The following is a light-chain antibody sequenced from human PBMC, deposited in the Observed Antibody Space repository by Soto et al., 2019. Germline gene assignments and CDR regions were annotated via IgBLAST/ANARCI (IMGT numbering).Light chain of an antibody. CDR2: DFT. Sequence: QSALTQPRSVSGSPGQSVAISCTGTSSDVGGHSYVSWYQHHPGKAPKIMIYDFTKRPSGVPDRLSGSKSGNTASLTISVLQAEDEGEYYCCSYAGSYVVFGGGTKLTVL. J-gene: IGLJ2*01. CDR1: SSDVGGHSY. CDR3: CSYAGSYVV. V-gene: IGLV2-11*01.